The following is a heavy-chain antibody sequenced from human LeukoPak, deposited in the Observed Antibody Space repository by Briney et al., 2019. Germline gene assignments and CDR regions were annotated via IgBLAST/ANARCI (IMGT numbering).Heavy chain of an antibody. J-gene: IGHJ4*02. D-gene: IGHD5-18*01. CDR1: GYTFTGYY. Sequence: ASVKVSCKASGYTFTGYYMHWVRQAPGQGLEWMGWINPNSGGTNYAQNFQGRVTMTRDTSITTAYMELSRLRSDDTAVYYCAREIGPRQLHLWGSAFDYWGQGTLVTVSS. CDR2: INPNSGGT. CDR3: AREIGPRQLHLWGSAFDY. V-gene: IGHV1-2*02.